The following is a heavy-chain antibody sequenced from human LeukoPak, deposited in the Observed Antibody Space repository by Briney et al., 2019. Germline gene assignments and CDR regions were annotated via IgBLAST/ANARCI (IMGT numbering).Heavy chain of an antibody. J-gene: IGHJ4*02. CDR1: GHSISSGYY. Sequence: SETLSLTCSVSGHSISSGYYGGWIRQPPGKGLEWIGSIYYSGSTYYNPSLKSRVTISVDTSKNQFSLKLSSVTAADTAVYYCARHRRITMIVVVSNFGYWGQGTLVTVSS. D-gene: IGHD3-22*01. CDR2: IYYSGST. CDR3: ARHRRITMIVVVSNFGY. V-gene: IGHV4-38-2*01.